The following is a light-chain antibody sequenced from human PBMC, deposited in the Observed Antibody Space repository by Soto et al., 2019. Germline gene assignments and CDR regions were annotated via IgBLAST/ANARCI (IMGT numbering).Light chain of an antibody. J-gene: IGKJ2*01. V-gene: IGKV3-20*01. Sequence: EIVLTQSPGTLSLSPGERGTLSCRASQSVSSSYLGWYQQKPGQAPRLLIYGASSRATGIPDRFSGSGSGTDFTLTISRLEPEDFAVYYCQRYGGSPLYTFGQGTKLEIK. CDR2: GAS. CDR3: QRYGGSPLYT. CDR1: QSVSSSY.